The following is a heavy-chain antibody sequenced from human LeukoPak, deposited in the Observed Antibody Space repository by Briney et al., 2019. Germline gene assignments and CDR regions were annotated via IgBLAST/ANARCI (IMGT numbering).Heavy chain of an antibody. CDR1: GSSISNYY. CDR2: IYTSGPT. V-gene: IGHV4-4*07. Sequence: TATLSLTCTVSGSSISNYYWTWIRQPAGKGLEWIGRIYTSGPTNYTPSLKTRVTMSVDTSKNQVSLKMSSVTAVDTAMYYCARAAEYSSGWYLFDYWGQGILVTVSA. CDR3: ARAAEYSSGWYLFDY. J-gene: IGHJ4*02. D-gene: IGHD6-19*01.